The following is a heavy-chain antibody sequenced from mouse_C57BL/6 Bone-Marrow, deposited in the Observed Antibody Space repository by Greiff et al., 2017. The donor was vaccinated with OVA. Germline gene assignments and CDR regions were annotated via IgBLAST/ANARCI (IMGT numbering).Heavy chain of an antibody. D-gene: IGHD2-3*01. J-gene: IGHJ4*01. CDR2: ISPKSDNYAN. CDR3: ARGGYYPSYAMDY. Sequence: EVQVEESGPGLVQPGGSMKLSCVASGFTFTNYWMNWVRQPPGKGLEWVAQISPKSDNYANHHAVSGKGRFTISRDDSKSSVYLQMNSLRAEDTGIYYCARGGYYPSYAMDYWGQGTSVTVSS. V-gene: IGHV6-3*01. CDR1: GFTFTNYW.